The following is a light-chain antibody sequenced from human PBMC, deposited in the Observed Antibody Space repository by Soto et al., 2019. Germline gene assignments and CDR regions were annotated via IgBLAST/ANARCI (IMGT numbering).Light chain of an antibody. V-gene: IGKV1-5*01. Sequence: DIQMTQSPSTLSASVGDRVTITCRASQSITSWLAWYQQNPGKAPKLLIYDASSLESAAPSRFSGSGSGTEFTLTISSLQPDDFATYYCQQYNSYSWTFGQGTKVDIK. J-gene: IGKJ1*01. CDR2: DAS. CDR1: QSITSW. CDR3: QQYNSYSWT.